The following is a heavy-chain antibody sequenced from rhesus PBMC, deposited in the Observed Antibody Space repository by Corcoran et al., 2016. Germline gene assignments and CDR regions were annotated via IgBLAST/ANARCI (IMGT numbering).Heavy chain of an antibody. CDR1: GYSFTGSW. CDR3: AKDNPGWTGYYFY. D-gene: IGHD3-3*01. J-gene: IGHJ4*01. Sequence: EVQLVQSGAEVKRPAESLRISCKTSGYSFTGSWISWLRQMPGKGLEWIGMIYPGDSDTRYSPSFQGQITISADKSIRTDYRQWSSLTASGTATYYCAKDNPGWTGYYFYWGQGVLVTVSS. CDR2: IYPGDSDT. V-gene: IGHV5-43*01.